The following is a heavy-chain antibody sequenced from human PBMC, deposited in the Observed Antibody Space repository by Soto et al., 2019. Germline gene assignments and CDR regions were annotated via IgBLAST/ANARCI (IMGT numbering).Heavy chain of an antibody. Sequence: GGSLRLSCAASGVTFSSYAMHWVRQAPGKGLEWVAVISYDGSNKYYADSVKGRFTISRDNSKNTLYLQMNSLRAEDTAVYYCARDPSRGIAAPIDYWGQGTLVTVSS. D-gene: IGHD6-13*01. J-gene: IGHJ4*02. V-gene: IGHV3-30-3*01. CDR3: ARDPSRGIAAPIDY. CDR2: ISYDGSNK. CDR1: GVTFSSYA.